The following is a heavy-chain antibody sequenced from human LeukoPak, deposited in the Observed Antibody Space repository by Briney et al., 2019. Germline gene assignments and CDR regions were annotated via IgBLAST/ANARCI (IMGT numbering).Heavy chain of an antibody. CDR2: ISAYNGNT. Sequence: EASVKVSCKASGYTFTSYGISWVRQAPGQGLEWMGWISAYNGNTNYAQKLQGRVTMTTDTSTSTAYMELRSLRSDDTAVYYCAREARSGHYPFWFGPWGQGTLVTVSS. CDR3: AREARSGHYPFWFGP. J-gene: IGHJ5*02. CDR1: GYTFTSYG. V-gene: IGHV1-18*01. D-gene: IGHD3-3*01.